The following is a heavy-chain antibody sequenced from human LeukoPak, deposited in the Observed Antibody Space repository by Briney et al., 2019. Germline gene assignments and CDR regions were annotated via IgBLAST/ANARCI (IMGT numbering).Heavy chain of an antibody. D-gene: IGHD3-3*01. CDR1: GFTFDDYA. Sequence: PGGSLRLSCAASGFTFDDYAIHWVRQAPGKGLEWVSGISWKSGVIGYADSVKGRFTISRDNAKNSLYLQMNSLRPEDTALYYCAKDIHPASYYDFWSGYYTGFDYWGLGTLVTVSS. CDR2: ISWKSGVI. V-gene: IGHV3-9*01. CDR3: AKDIHPASYYDFWSGYYTGFDY. J-gene: IGHJ4*02.